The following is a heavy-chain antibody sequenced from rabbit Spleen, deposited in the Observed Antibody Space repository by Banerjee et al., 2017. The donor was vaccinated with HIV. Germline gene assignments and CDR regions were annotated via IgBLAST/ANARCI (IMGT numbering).Heavy chain of an antibody. CDR1: GFSFSSGYD. J-gene: IGHJ6*01. D-gene: IGHD8-1*01. Sequence: QQLVESGGGLVKPGASLTLTCTASGFSFSSGYDMCWVRQAPGKGLEWIACIDTGSSGFTYFASWAKGRFTISKTSSTTVTLQVTSLTAADTATYFCARDAGTSFSTYGMDLWGQGTLVTVS. CDR3: ARDAGTSFSTYGMDL. CDR2: IDTGSSGFT. V-gene: IGHV1S40*01.